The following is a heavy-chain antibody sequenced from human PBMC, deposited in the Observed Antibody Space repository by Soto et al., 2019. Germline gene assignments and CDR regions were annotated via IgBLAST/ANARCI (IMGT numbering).Heavy chain of an antibody. J-gene: IGHJ4*02. Sequence: QVQLVESGGGVVQPGRSLRLSCAASGFTFSSYGMHWVRQAPGKGLEWVAVIWYDGSNKYYADSVKGRFTISGDNSKNTLYLQMNCLRAEDTAVYYCARDGYCSGGSCYSVPVFDYWGQGTLVTVSS. CDR2: IWYDGSNK. CDR1: GFTFSSYG. D-gene: IGHD2-15*01. V-gene: IGHV3-33*01. CDR3: ARDGYCSGGSCYSVPVFDY.